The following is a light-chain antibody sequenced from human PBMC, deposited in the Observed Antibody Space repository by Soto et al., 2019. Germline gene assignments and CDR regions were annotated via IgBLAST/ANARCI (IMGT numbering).Light chain of an antibody. CDR1: QSVSSY. CDR2: DAS. CDR3: QQYGSSGT. Sequence: EIVLTHSPATLSLSPGERATLSCRASQSVSSYLAWYQQKPGQAPRLLIYDASNRATGIPARFSGSGSGTDFTLTISRLEPEDLAVYYCQQYGSSGTFGQGTKVDIK. V-gene: IGKV3-11*01. J-gene: IGKJ1*01.